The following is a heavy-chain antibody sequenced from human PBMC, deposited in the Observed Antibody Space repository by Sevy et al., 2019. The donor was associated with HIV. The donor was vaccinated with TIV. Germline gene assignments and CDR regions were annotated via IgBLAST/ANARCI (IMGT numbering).Heavy chain of an antibody. CDR3: ARDPTYYDFWSGYYTGWFDP. CDR2: ISSSGSTI. D-gene: IGHD3-3*01. CDR1: GFTFSDYY. Sequence: GGSLRLSCAASGFTFSDYYMSWVRQAPGKGLEWVSYISSSGSTIYYADSVKGRFTICRDNAKNSLYLQMNSLRAEDTAVYYCARDPTYYDFWSGYYTGWFDPWGQGTLVTVSS. V-gene: IGHV3-11*01. J-gene: IGHJ5*02.